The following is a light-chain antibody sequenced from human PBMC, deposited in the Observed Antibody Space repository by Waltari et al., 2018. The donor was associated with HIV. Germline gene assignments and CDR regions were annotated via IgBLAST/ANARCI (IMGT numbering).Light chain of an antibody. CDR3: QQSYGSPFN. Sequence: DIQMTQSPSSLSASLGDSVVITCRASQAISTYLNWYQKKPGKAPVLLVYSAYTLQPGAPSRFRGAGSGRDFSLSISGLQTEDFATYFCQQSYGSPFNFGPGT. V-gene: IGKV1-39*01. CDR2: SAY. J-gene: IGKJ3*01. CDR1: QAISTY.